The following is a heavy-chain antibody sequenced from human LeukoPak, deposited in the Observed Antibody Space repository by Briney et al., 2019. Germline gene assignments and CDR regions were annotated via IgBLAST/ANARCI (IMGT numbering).Heavy chain of an antibody. CDR3: AREIIPTPDTFDI. Sequence: GGSLRLSCVVSGFNFGSHEMSWVRQAPGKGLEWVSYIGGSGSPTHYADSVKGRFTVSRDNAKDSLYLQLNNLRAEDTAVYYCAREIIPTPDTFDIWGQGTVATVSS. CDR1: GFNFGSHE. V-gene: IGHV3-48*03. J-gene: IGHJ3*02. CDR2: IGGSGSPT. D-gene: IGHD2-15*01.